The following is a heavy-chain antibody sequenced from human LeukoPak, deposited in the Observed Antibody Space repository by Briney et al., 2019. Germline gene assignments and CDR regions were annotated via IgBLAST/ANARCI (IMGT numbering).Heavy chain of an antibody. CDR1: GGSFSGYY. Sequence: SETLSLTCAVYGGSFSGYYWSWIRQPPGKGLEWIGEINHSGSTNYNPSLKSRVTISVDTSKNQFSLKLSSVTAADTAVYYCARLGPGGHGEFDYWGQGILVTVSS. V-gene: IGHV4-34*01. CDR3: ARLGPGGHGEFDY. CDR2: INHSGST. J-gene: IGHJ4*02. D-gene: IGHD3-10*01.